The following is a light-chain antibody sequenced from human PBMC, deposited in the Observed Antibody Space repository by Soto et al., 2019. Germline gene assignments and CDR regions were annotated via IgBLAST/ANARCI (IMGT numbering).Light chain of an antibody. J-gene: IGKJ5*01. CDR3: QVRTNWSIA. CDR2: YIS. Sequence: EIVMTQSPATLSVSPGETASLSCRASQSAGNFLAWYQQKPGQAPRLLIYYISTRATSIPARFSGSGSGTEFTLTINSLQSEDFAVYYCQVRTNWSIAFGRGTRLEIK. CDR1: QSAGNF. V-gene: IGKV3D-15*01.